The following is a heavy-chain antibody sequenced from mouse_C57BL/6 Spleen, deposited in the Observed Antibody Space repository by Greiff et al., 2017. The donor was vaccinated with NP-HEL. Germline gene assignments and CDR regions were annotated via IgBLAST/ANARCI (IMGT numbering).Heavy chain of an antibody. D-gene: IGHD2-1*01. CDR3: AGGNSDYAMDY. Sequence: DVKLVESVGGLVKPGGSLKLSCAASGFTFSSYAMSWVRQTPEKRLEWVATISDGGSYTYYPDNVKGRFTISRDNAKNNLYLQMSHLKSEDTAMYYCAGGNSDYAMDYWGQGTSVTVSS. CDR2: ISDGGSYT. J-gene: IGHJ4*01. V-gene: IGHV5-4*03. CDR1: GFTFSSYA.